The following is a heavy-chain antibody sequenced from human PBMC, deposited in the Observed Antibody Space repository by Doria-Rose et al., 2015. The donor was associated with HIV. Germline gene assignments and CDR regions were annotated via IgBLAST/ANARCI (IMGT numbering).Heavy chain of an antibody. Sequence: QVTLKESGPVLVKPTETLTLTCTVSGVSLSSPGMGVSRIRQPPGKALEWLANMFSDDERSYKASLNSRLTISRGTSKSQVVLTMTDMDPVDTATYYCARIKSSRWYHKYYFDFWGQGTLVIVSA. J-gene: IGHJ4*02. CDR2: MFSDDER. D-gene: IGHD6-13*01. V-gene: IGHV2-26*01. CDR1: GVSLSSPGMG. CDR3: ARIKSSRWYHKYYFDF.